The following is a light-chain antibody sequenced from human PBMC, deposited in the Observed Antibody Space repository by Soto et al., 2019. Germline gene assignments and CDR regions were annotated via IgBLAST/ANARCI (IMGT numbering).Light chain of an antibody. V-gene: IGKV4-1*01. J-gene: IGKJ5*01. CDR3: QQYYSTLPIT. Sequence: DIVLTHSPYSLSVSLGERATINFRSSQSVLYNSNNKNYLAWYQQKPGQPPKLLIYWASTRGSGVPDRFSGSGSGTDFTLTISSLQAEDVAVYYCQQYYSTLPITFGQGTRLEIK. CDR1: QSVLYNSNNKNY. CDR2: WAS.